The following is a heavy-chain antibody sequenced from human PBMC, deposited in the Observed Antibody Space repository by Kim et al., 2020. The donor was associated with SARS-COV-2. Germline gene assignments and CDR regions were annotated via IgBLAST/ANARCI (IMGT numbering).Heavy chain of an antibody. D-gene: IGHD2-8*01. V-gene: IGHV4-34*01. Sequence: SETLSLTCAVYGGSFSGYYWSWIRQPPGKGLEWIGEINHSGSTNYNPSLKSRVTISVDTSKNQFSLKLSSVTAADTAVYYCARDLTNGFDYWGQGTLVTVSS. J-gene: IGHJ4*02. CDR1: GGSFSGYY. CDR3: ARDLTNGFDY. CDR2: INHSGST.